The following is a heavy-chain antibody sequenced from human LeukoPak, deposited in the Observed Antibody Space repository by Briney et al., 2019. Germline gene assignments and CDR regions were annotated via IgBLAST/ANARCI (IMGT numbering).Heavy chain of an antibody. D-gene: IGHD1-26*01. CDR1: GGTFSSYA. J-gene: IGHJ1*01. CDR3: ARATRGGSYYLTDFQH. V-gene: IGHV1-69*13. CDR2: IIPIFGTA. Sequence: SVKVSCKASGGTFSSYAISWVRQAPGQGLEWMGGIIPIFGTANYAQKFQGRVTITADESTSTAYMELSSLRSDDTAVYYCARATRGGSYYLTDFQHWGQGTLVTVSS.